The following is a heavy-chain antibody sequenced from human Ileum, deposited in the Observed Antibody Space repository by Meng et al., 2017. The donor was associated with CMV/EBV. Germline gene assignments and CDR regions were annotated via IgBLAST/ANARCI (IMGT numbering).Heavy chain of an antibody. CDR2: IWYDGSNK. CDR1: FSSYG. CDR3: AKGPKYDFWSGYSVPWYFDL. Sequence: FSSYGMHWVRQAPGKGLEWVAVIWYDGSNKYYADSVKGRFTISRDNSKNTLYLQMNSLRAEDTAVYYCAKGPKYDFWSGYSVPWYFDLWGRGTLVTVSS. V-gene: IGHV3-33*06. D-gene: IGHD3-3*01. J-gene: IGHJ2*01.